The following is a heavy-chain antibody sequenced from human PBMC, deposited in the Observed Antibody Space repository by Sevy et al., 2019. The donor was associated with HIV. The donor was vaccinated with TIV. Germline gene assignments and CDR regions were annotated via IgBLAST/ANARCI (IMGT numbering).Heavy chain of an antibody. CDR2: VDIDGSRT. J-gene: IGHJ5*02. CDR1: GFTFDSYW. CDR3: ARGTALGWFDP. D-gene: IGHD5-18*01. Sequence: GGSLRLSCAASGFTFDSYWLHWVRQDPWKGLEWVSCVDIDGSRTEYADSVKGRFTISRDNAKNMLYLEMNRLRVEDTAEYYCARGTALGWFDPWGQGTQVTVSS. V-gene: IGHV3-74*01.